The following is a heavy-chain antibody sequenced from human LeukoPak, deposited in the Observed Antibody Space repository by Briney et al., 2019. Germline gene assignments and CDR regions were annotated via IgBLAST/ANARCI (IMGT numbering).Heavy chain of an antibody. D-gene: IGHD3-16*01. V-gene: IGHV3-21*01. CDR3: ARVWGPGGNDY. CDR1: GFTFSSYS. CDR2: ISSSSSYI. J-gene: IGHJ4*02. Sequence: GGSLRLSCAASGFTFSSYSMNWVRQAPGKGLEWVSSISSSSSYIYYADSVKGRFTISRDNAKNSLYLQMNSLRAEDMAVYYCARVWGPGGNDYWGQGTLVTVSS.